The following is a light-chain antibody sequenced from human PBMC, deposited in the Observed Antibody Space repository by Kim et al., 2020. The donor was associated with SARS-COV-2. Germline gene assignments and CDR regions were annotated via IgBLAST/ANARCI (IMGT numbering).Light chain of an antibody. V-gene: IGLV1-44*01. CDR2: SNV. CDR3: ASWDDSLSGWV. Sequence: GHRVPIACSGRSPDNGSNTVTWYQQFPGTTPKLLMYSNVRRPSGVPARFSGSKSGTSASLAISGLQSEDEADYYCASWDDSLSGWVFGGGTQLTVL. J-gene: IGLJ3*02. CDR1: SPDNGSNT.